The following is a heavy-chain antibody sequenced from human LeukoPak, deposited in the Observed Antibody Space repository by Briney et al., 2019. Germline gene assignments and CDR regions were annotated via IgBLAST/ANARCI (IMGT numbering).Heavy chain of an antibody. Sequence: GGSLRLSCAASGFTFSTYEMSWVRQAPGKGLEWVSYISPSGSTIHYADSVKGRFSISRDNAKNSLYLQMNSLRAEDTAVYYCARAGPPAFDPWGQGTLVTVSS. CDR3: ARAGPPAFDP. V-gene: IGHV3-48*03. CDR2: ISPSGSTI. J-gene: IGHJ5*02. CDR1: GFTFSTYE.